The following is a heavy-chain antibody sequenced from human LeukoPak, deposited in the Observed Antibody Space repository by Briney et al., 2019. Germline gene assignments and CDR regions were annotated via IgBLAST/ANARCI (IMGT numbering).Heavy chain of an antibody. CDR1: GYTFTSYG. D-gene: IGHD3-10*01. CDR3: VRDAYGSGKGFFDY. CDR2: ISGHDGNT. V-gene: IGHV1-18*01. Sequence: ASVKVSCKGSGYTFTSYGFSWVRQAPGQGLEWVGWISGHDGNTKYAQKYQGRVTMTTETSTSTAYMELSSLGSDDTAVYYCVRDAYGSGKGFFDYWGQGTLVTVSS. J-gene: IGHJ4*02.